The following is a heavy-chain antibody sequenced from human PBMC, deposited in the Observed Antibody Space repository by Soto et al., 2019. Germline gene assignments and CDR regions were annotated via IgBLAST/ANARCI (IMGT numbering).Heavy chain of an antibody. J-gene: IGHJ6*03. D-gene: IGHD2-2*01. V-gene: IGHV3-23*01. Sequence: GGSLRLSCAASGFTFSSYAMSWVRQAPGKGLEWVSAFSGSGGSTYYADSVKGRFTISRDNSKNTLYLQMNSLRAEDTAVYYCVGSSTSYYYYYMDVWGKGTTVTVSS. CDR3: VGSSTSYYYYYMDV. CDR1: GFTFSSYA. CDR2: FSGSGGST.